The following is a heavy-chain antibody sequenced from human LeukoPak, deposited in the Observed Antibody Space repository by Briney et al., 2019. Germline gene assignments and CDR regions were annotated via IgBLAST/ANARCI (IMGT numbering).Heavy chain of an antibody. CDR2: IIPIFGTA. J-gene: IGHJ5*02. Sequence: SVKVSCKASGGTFSSYVISWVRQAPGQGLEWMGGIIPIFGTANYAQKFQGRVTITTDESTSTAYMELSSLRSEDTAVYYCARALSQLGKFDPWGQGTLVTVSS. V-gene: IGHV1-69*05. D-gene: IGHD1-1*01. CDR3: ARALSQLGKFDP. CDR1: GGTFSSYV.